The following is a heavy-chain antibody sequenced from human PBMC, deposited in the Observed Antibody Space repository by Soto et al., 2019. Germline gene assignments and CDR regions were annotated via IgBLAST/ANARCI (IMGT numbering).Heavy chain of an antibody. J-gene: IGHJ6*02. CDR1: GYTFTSYG. CDR2: ISAYNGNT. CDR3: GLSGVLTGYYRDYYYYGMDV. V-gene: IGHV1-18*01. D-gene: IGHD3-9*01. Sequence: ASVKVSCKASGYTFTSYGISWVRQAPGQGLEWKGWISAYNGNTNYAQKLQGRVTMTTDTSTSTAYMELRSLRSDDTAVYYCGLSGVLTGYYRDYYYYGMDVWGQGTTVTVSS.